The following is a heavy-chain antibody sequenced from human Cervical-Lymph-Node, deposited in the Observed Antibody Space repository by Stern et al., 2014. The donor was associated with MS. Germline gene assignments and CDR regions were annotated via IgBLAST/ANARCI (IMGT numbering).Heavy chain of an antibody. Sequence: MQLVQSGAEVKKPGESLKLSCKGSGYSFTSHWIGWVRQMPGKGLEWMGMSYPGDSGHRYSPSFQSPGTISADNSISTPYLQWSSLKASDTAIYYCARHQTDYKGRDYYYYGMDVWGQGTTVTVSS. V-gene: IGHV5-51*01. D-gene: IGHD4-11*01. J-gene: IGHJ6*02. CDR2: SYPGDSGH. CDR1: GYSFTSHW. CDR3: ARHQTDYKGRDYYYYGMDV.